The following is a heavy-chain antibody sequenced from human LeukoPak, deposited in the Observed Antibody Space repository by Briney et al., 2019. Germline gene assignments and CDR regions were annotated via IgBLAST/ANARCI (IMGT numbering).Heavy chain of an antibody. J-gene: IGHJ5*02. V-gene: IGHV3-23*01. CDR2: ISGSGGST. CDR3: AKAGGWFGELLQTSADNWFDP. D-gene: IGHD3-10*01. CDR1: GFTFSSYA. Sequence: GGSLRLSCAASGFTFSSYAMSWVRQAPGKGLEWVSAISGSGGSTYYADSVKGRFTISRDNSKNTLYLQMNSLRAEDTAVYYCAKAGGWFGELLQTSADNWFDPWGQGTLVTVSS.